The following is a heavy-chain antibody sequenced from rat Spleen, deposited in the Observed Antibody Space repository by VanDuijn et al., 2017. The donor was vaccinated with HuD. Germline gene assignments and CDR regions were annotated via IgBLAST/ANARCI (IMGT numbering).Heavy chain of an antibody. CDR2: ISFVGTTT. D-gene: IGHD4-6*01. CDR1: GFTFSDYN. Sequence: EVQLVESGGDLVQPGRSLKLSCVASGFTFSDYNMAWVRQAPKKGLEWVATISFVGTTTYYRDSVKGRFTISRDNAENTLSLQMDSLRSEDTATYYCARHQGPFGYVMDAWGLGASVTVSS. J-gene: IGHJ4*01. V-gene: IGHV5-7*01. CDR3: ARHQGPFGYVMDA.